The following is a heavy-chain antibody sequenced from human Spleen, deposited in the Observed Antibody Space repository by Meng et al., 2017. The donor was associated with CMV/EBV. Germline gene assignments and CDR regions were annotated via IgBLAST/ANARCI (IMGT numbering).Heavy chain of an antibody. CDR2: ISSSSSYI. V-gene: IGHV3-21*01. D-gene: IGHD3-10*01. CDR3: ARVRFEGSGNNQQYHGMDV. Sequence: GESLKISCAASGFTFSSYSMNWVRQAPGKGLEWVSSISSSSSYIYYADSVKGRFTISRDNAKNSLYLQMNSLTADDTAVYHCARVRFEGSGNNQQYHGMDVWGQGTTVTVSS. CDR1: GFTFSSYS. J-gene: IGHJ6*02.